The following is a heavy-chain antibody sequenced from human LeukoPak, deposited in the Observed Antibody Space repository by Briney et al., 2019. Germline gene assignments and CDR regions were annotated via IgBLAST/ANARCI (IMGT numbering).Heavy chain of an antibody. J-gene: IGHJ4*02. CDR2: IYHSGST. CDR1: GGSISSSNW. V-gene: IGHV4-4*02. D-gene: IGHD3-22*01. CDR3: ARATYYYDSSGYSYKYYFDY. Sequence: SETLSLTCAVSGGSISSSNWWSWVRQPPGKGLEWIGEIYHSGSTNYNPSLKSRVTISVDKSKNQFSLKLSSVTAADTAVYYCARATYYYDSSGYSYKYYFDYWGQGTLVTVSS.